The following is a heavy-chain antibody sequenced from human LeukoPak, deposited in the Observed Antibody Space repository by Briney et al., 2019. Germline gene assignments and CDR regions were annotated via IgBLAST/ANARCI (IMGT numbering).Heavy chain of an antibody. Sequence: ASVKVSCKASGYTFTGYYMHWVRQAPGQGLEWMGWINPNSGGTNYALKFQGRVTMTRDTSISTAYMELSRLRSDDTAVYYCARGNYDFWSGYPVDYWGQGTLVTVSS. CDR1: GYTFTGYY. CDR2: INPNSGGT. D-gene: IGHD3-3*01. J-gene: IGHJ4*02. V-gene: IGHV1-2*02. CDR3: ARGNYDFWSGYPVDY.